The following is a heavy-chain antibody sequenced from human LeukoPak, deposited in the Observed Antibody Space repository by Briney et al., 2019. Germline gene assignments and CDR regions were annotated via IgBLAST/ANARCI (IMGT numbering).Heavy chain of an antibody. V-gene: IGHV3-43D*03. CDR1: GFTFDDYA. J-gene: IGHJ4*02. Sequence: PGGSLRLSGAASGFTFDDYAMNWVRQPPGKGLEWVSLINWDGGSTYYADSVKGRFTISRDNSKNSLYLQMNSLRAEDTALYYCAKTEDSSGYYYSIDYWGQGTLVTVSS. D-gene: IGHD3-22*01. CDR2: INWDGGST. CDR3: AKTEDSSGYYYSIDY.